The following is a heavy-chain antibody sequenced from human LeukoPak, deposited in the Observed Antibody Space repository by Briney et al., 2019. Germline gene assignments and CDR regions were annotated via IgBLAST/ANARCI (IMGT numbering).Heavy chain of an antibody. Sequence: SETLSLTCTVSGGSISSYYWSWTRQPPGKGLEWIGHIYYSGSTNYNPSLKSRVTISVDTSKNQFSLKLSSVTAADTAVYYCARVEGSGWPGYYYYGMDVWGQGTTVTVSS. V-gene: IGHV4-59*01. D-gene: IGHD6-19*01. CDR3: ARVEGSGWPGYYYYGMDV. J-gene: IGHJ6*02. CDR1: GGSISSYY. CDR2: IYYSGST.